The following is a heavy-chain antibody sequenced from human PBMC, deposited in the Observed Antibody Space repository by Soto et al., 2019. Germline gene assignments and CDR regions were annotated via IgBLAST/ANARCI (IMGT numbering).Heavy chain of an antibody. J-gene: IGHJ4*02. CDR3: ARALWFGELLPSMEGGY. CDR2: INAGNGNT. V-gene: IGHV1-3*01. D-gene: IGHD3-10*01. Sequence: QVQLVQSGAEVKKPGASVKVSCKASGYTFTSYAMHWVRQAPGQRLEWMGWINAGNGNTGYAQKFQGRVTMTRNTSISTAYMELSSLRSEDTAVYYCARALWFGELLPSMEGGYWGQGTLVTVSS. CDR1: GYTFTSYA.